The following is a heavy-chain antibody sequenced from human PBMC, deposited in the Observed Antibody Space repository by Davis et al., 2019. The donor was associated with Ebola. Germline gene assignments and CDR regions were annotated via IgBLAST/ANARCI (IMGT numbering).Heavy chain of an antibody. CDR2: INGDGTST. Sequence: GESLKISCAASGFTFSSYWMHWVRQAPGKGLVWVSRINGDGTSTDFADSVKGRFTISRDNAKNTLYLQMNSLRAEDTAVYYCARDFDSGSYCWGQGSLVTVSS. CDR1: GFTFSSYW. V-gene: IGHV3-74*01. J-gene: IGHJ4*02. D-gene: IGHD1-26*01. CDR3: ARDFDSGSYC.